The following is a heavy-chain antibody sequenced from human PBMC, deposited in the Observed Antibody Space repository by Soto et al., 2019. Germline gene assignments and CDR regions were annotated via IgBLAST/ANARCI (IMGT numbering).Heavy chain of an antibody. CDR2: IFANGHT. CDR3: VASLAASGLNWLDP. Sequence: SETLSLTCIVSGGSISEKYWNWVRQSPGKGLEWIGLIFANGHTDYNPSLKSRVTMSVDASKNQFSLRLTSMTAADTAVYYCVASLAASGLNWLDPWGRGTLVT. CDR1: GGSISEKY. V-gene: IGHV4-4*07. J-gene: IGHJ5*02. D-gene: IGHD6-13*01.